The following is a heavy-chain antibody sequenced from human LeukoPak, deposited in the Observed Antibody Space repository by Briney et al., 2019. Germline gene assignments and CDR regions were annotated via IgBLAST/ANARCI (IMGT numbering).Heavy chain of an antibody. CDR3: ARTYYPGSGSYHAFDI. D-gene: IGHD3-10*01. Sequence: SETVSLTCAVYGGSFSGYYWRWIRKSPGQGREGIGEINHSGSTNSNPSLKSRVTISVDTSKNQFSLKLSSVTAAHTAVYYCARTYYPGSGSYHAFDIWGQGTMVTVSS. CDR2: INHSGST. V-gene: IGHV4-34*01. J-gene: IGHJ3*02. CDR1: GGSFSGYY.